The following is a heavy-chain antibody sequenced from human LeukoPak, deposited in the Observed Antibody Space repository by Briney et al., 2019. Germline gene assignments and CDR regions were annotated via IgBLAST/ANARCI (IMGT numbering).Heavy chain of an antibody. CDR1: GYTFTSYD. V-gene: IGHV1-8*01. CDR3: ARVPTMVRGVKRRNWFDP. CDR2: MNPNSGNT. Sequence: ASVTVSCKASGYTFTSYDINWVRQAAGQGLEWMGWMNPNSGNTGYSQKFQGRVTMTRNTSISTAYMELSSLRSEDTAVYYCARVPTMVRGVKRRNWFDPWGQGTLVTVSS. D-gene: IGHD3-10*01. J-gene: IGHJ5*02.